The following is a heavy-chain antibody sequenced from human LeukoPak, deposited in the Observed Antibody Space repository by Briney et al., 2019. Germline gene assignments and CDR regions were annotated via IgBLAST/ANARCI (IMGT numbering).Heavy chain of an antibody. CDR2: IIPILGIA. V-gene: IGHV1-69*04. CDR1: GYTFTSYD. D-gene: IGHD6-19*01. J-gene: IGHJ4*02. CDR3: ARDHPVGHSSGWYPFDY. Sequence: ASVKVSCKASGYTFTSYDISWVRQAPGQGLEWMGRIIPILGIANYAQKFQGRVTITADKSTSTAYMELSSLRSEDTAVYYCARDHPVGHSSGWYPFDYWGQGTLVTVSS.